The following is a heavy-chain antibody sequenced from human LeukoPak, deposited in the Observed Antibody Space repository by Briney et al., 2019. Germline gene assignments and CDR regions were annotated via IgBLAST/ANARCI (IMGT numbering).Heavy chain of an antibody. CDR1: GFIFNNYA. CDR3: ARDLEVEGIGPTL. CDR2: ISRSSSYI. D-gene: IGHD2-15*01. J-gene: IGHJ4*02. V-gene: IGHV3-21*01. Sequence: GSLRLSCAGSGFIFNNYAMHWVRQPPGKGLEWVSSISRSSSYIYYADSMKGRFTISRDNAKNSLYLQMNSLRAEDTAVYYCARDLEVEGIGPTLWGQGTLVTVSS.